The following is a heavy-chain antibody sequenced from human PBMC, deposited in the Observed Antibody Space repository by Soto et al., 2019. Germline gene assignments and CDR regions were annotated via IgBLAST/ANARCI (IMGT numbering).Heavy chain of an antibody. V-gene: IGHV4-31*03. CDR2: IYYSGST. D-gene: IGHD2-21*02. Sequence: LSLTCTVSGGSISSGGYYWSWICQHPGKGLEWIGYIYYSGSTYYNPSLKSRVTISVDTSKNQFSLKLSSVTAADTAVYYCARVCGGDCHYGMDVWGQGTTVTVSS. J-gene: IGHJ6*02. CDR1: GGSISSGGYY. CDR3: ARVCGGDCHYGMDV.